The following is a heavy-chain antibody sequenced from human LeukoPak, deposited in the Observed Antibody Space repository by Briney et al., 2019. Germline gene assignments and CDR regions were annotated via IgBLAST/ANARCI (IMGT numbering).Heavy chain of an antibody. CDR3: ANRYCGGGCRDY. CDR1: GFTFSNYG. D-gene: IGHD2-21*02. V-gene: IGHV3-23*01. Sequence: PGGFLRLSCAASGFTFSNYGMNWVRQAPGKGLEWVSGITGSGGSTYYAESVKGRFAISRDNSKNTLYLQMNSLRAEDTAVYYCANRYCGGGCRDYWGQGTLVTVSS. CDR2: ITGSGGST. J-gene: IGHJ4*02.